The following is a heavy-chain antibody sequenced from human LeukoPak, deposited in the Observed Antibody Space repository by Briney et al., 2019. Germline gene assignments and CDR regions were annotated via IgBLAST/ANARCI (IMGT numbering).Heavy chain of an antibody. D-gene: IGHD3-3*01. CDR1: GFTFSTFA. J-gene: IGHJ4*02. Sequence: GGSLRLSCAASGFTFSTFAMSWVRQAPGKGLEWVSAITGSGAYTYYADSVKGRFTIYRDNSKNTLYLQMNSLRAEDTAVYYCAKWVGYYDFWSRPRGYYFDYWGQGTLVTVSS. CDR2: ITGSGAYT. CDR3: AKWVGYYDFWSRPRGYYFDY. V-gene: IGHV3-23*01.